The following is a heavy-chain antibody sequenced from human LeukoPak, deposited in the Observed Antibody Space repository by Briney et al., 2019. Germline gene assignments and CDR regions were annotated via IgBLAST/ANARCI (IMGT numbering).Heavy chain of an antibody. J-gene: IGHJ4*01. D-gene: IGHD2-21*02. V-gene: IGHV3-33*01. Sequence: PGRSLRLSCAASGFTFSRFGMHWVRQAPGKGLEWEAAIWFDGSSTYYADSVKGRFTISRDNSKNMLYLQMNSLRVEDTGVYFCARDSAPYCGGDCYFDYWGHGTLVTVSS. CDR3: ARDSAPYCGGDCYFDY. CDR1: GFTFSRFG. CDR2: IWFDGSST.